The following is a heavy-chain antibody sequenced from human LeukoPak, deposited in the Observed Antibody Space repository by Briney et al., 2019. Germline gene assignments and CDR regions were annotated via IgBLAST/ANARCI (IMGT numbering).Heavy chain of an antibody. CDR2: IYYSGSS. D-gene: IGHD3-10*01. CDR3: ARDSTYYYGSGSYSPYFDY. CDR1: GGSIYNGGYY. Sequence: SETLSLTCTVSGGSIYNGGYYWSWIRQHPGKGLEWIGYIYYSGSSYYNPSLRSRVTISVDTSKNQFSLKLTSVTAADTAVYYCARDSTYYYGSGSYSPYFDYWGQGTLVTVSS. V-gene: IGHV4-31*03. J-gene: IGHJ4*02.